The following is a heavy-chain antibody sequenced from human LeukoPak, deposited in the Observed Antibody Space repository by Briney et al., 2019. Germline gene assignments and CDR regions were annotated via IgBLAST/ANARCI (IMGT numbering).Heavy chain of an antibody. CDR1: GFTFSSYA. D-gene: IGHD2-15*01. J-gene: IGHJ4*02. V-gene: IGHV3-30*04. Sequence: GGSLRLSCAASGFTFSSYAMHWVRQAPGKGLEWVAVITYDGSNKYYADSVKGRFTISRDNSKNTLYLQMNSLRAEDTAVYYCAGQLGYCSGGSCLDYWGQGTLVTVSS. CDR2: ITYDGSNK. CDR3: AGQLGYCSGGSCLDY.